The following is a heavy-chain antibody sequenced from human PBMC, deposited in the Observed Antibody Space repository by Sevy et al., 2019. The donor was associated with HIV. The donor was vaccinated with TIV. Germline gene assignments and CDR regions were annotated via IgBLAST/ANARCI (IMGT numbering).Heavy chain of an antibody. V-gene: IGHV3-23*01. CDR1: GFTFSKYS. CDR2: LSFGCGEI. Sequence: GGCLRLSCAASGFTFSKYSMSWVRQPPGKGLEWVSTLSFGCGEINYADSVKGRFTISRDNSKSSLYLQMNSLRAEDTAVYYCAKDIVVVSAARGWFDPWGQGTLVTVSS. CDR3: AKDIVVVSAARGWFDP. D-gene: IGHD2-2*01. J-gene: IGHJ5*02.